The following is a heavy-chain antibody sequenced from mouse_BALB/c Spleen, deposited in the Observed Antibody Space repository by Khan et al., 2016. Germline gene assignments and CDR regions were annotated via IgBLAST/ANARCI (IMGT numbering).Heavy chain of an antibody. Sequence: QVQLQQPGTELVRPRVSVKLSCKASGYSFTNYWMNWVKQRPGQGLEWIGMIHPSDSETRLNQNFKDKATLTVDKSSNIAYMQLNSPTSEDSAVYYCGRRLMMDGRMDFWGQGPSVTVSS. CDR1: GYSFTNYW. D-gene: IGHD2-3*01. J-gene: IGHJ4*01. CDR3: GRRLMMDGRMDF. CDR2: IHPSDSET. V-gene: IGHV1-61*01.